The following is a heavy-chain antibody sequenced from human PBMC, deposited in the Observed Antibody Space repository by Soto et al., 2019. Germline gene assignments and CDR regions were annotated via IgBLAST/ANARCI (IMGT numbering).Heavy chain of an antibody. CDR2: ISSSGSTI. V-gene: IGHV3-48*03. Sequence: PGGSLRLSCAASGFTFSSYEMNWVRQAPGKGLEWVSYISSSGSTIYYADSVKGRFTISRDNAKNSLYLQMNSLRAEDTAVYYCARDSSGWSYYYYGMDVWGQGTTVTVSS. CDR1: GFTFSSYE. CDR3: ARDSSGWSYYYYGMDV. J-gene: IGHJ6*02. D-gene: IGHD6-19*01.